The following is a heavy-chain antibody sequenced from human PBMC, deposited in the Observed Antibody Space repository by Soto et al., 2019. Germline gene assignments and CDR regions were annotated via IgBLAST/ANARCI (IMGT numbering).Heavy chain of an antibody. V-gene: IGHV3-23*01. D-gene: IGHD2-15*01. CDR3: AKDRDLVVVAATVFDS. J-gene: IGHJ4*02. CDR1: GFIFSNYA. CDR2: ISGSGTRT. Sequence: EVQLLDSGGGLVQPGGSLRLSCAASGFIFSNYAMSWVRQAPGKGLEWVSAISGSGTRTYYADSVKGRFTISRENSKNTVYLQMNSLRPEDTAFYFCAKDRDLVVVAATVFDSWGRGTLVTVSS.